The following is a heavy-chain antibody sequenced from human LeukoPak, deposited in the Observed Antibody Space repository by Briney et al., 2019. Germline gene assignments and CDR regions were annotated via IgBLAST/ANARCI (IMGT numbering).Heavy chain of an antibody. V-gene: IGHV4-34*01. Sequence: TSETLSLTCAVYNESLSAYYWNWIRKPPGKGLEWIGEINQSGSTKYNPSLKSRVAISVDTSKNQFSLKLSSVTAADTAVYYCARGKRWIDYYMDVWGKGTTVTISS. CDR3: ARGKRWIDYYMDV. D-gene: IGHD5-24*01. CDR2: INQSGST. J-gene: IGHJ6*03. CDR1: NESLSAYY.